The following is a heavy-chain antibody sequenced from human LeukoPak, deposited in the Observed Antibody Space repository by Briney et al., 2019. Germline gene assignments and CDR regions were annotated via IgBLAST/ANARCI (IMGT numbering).Heavy chain of an antibody. CDR1: GYTFTSYG. CDR2: ISAYNGNT. Sequence: ASVKVSCKASGYTFTSYGISWVRQAPGQGLEWMGWISAYNGNTNYAQKLQGRVTMTTDTSTSTAYMELRSLRSDDTAVCYCARESPPRFGMIVDDYWGQGTLVTVSS. V-gene: IGHV1-18*01. D-gene: IGHD3-22*01. J-gene: IGHJ4*02. CDR3: ARESPPRFGMIVDDY.